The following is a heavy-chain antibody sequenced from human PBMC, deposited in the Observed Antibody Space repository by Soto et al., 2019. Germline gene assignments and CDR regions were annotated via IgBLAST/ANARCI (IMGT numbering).Heavy chain of an antibody. V-gene: IGHV4-34*01. Sequence: QVQLQQWGAGLLKPSETLSLTCAVYGGSFSGYYWSWIRQPPGKGLEWIGEINHSGSTNYNPSLKRRVTISVDTSKNQFSLKLSSVTAADTAVYYCARAGGYGSGSYGFDYWGQGTLVTVSS. D-gene: IGHD3-10*01. CDR1: GGSFSGYY. CDR3: ARAGGYGSGSYGFDY. J-gene: IGHJ4*02. CDR2: INHSGST.